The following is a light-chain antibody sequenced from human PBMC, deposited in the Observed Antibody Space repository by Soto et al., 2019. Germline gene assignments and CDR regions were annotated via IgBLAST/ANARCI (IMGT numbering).Light chain of an antibody. CDR2: GAS. Sequence: EILLTQSPGTLSLSPVERATLSCRASQSVSPSSLAWYQQRPGQSPRLLIYGASSRATGIPDRFSGSGSGTDFTLTISGLQPEDFATYYCQHGATFGQGTKVDIK. CDR3: QHGAT. CDR1: QSVSPSS. V-gene: IGKV3-20*01. J-gene: IGKJ1*01.